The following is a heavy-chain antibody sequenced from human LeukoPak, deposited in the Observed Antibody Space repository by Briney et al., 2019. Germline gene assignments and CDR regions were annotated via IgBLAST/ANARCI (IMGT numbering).Heavy chain of an antibody. D-gene: IGHD4-17*01. V-gene: IGHV3-15*01. J-gene: IGHJ4*02. CDR2: IKSKTDGGTT. CDR1: GFTFSNAW. Sequence: GGSLRLSCAASGFTFSNAWMSWVRQAPGKGLEWVGRIKSKTDGGTTDYAAPVKGRFTISRDDSKNTLYLQMNSLKTEDTAVYYCTTDWVLYDYGDRGRGYWGQGTLVTVSS. CDR3: TTDWVLYDYGDRGRGY.